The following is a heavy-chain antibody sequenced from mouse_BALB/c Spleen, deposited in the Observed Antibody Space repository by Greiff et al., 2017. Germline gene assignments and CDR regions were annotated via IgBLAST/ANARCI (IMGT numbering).Heavy chain of an antibody. CDR3: ARWDYGNPAWFAY. CDR2: ISYSGST. V-gene: IGHV3-8*02. D-gene: IGHD2-1*01. CDR1: GDSITSGY. J-gene: IGHJ3*01. Sequence: EVQLQESGPSLVKPSQTLSLTCSVTGDSITSGYWNWIRKFPGNKLEYMGYISYSGSTYYNPSLKSRISITRDTSKNQYYLQLNSVTTEDTATYYCARWDYGNPAWFAYWGQGTLVTVSA.